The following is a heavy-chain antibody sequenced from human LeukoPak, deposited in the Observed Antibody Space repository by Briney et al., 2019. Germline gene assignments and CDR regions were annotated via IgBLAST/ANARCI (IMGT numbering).Heavy chain of an antibody. CDR3: ARDLFRRFFDN. D-gene: IGHD3-10*01. Sequence: QPGGSLRLSCAASGFTFSGYTMNWVRQAPGKGLEGVSHIRDGGDVIYYADSVKGRFTVSRDNAKNSLYLQMNSLRDEDTAAYYCARDLFRRFFDNLGQGTLVTVSS. V-gene: IGHV3-48*02. J-gene: IGHJ4*02. CDR1: GFTFSGYT. CDR2: IRDGGDVI.